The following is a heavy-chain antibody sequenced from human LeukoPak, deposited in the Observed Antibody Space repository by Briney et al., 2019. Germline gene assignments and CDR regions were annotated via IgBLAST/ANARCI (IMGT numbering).Heavy chain of an antibody. J-gene: IGHJ4*02. Sequence: GASVKVSCKASGGTFSSYAISWVRQAPGQGLEWMGGIIPIFGTANYAQKFQGRVTITADESTSTAYMELSSLRSEDTAVYYCARDERRDGYNSDWGQGTLVTVSS. CDR3: ARDERRDGYNSD. CDR2: IIPIFGTA. V-gene: IGHV1-69*13. D-gene: IGHD5-24*01. CDR1: GGTFSSYA.